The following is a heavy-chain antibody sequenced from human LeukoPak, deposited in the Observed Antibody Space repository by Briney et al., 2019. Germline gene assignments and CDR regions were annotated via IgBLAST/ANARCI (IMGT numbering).Heavy chain of an antibody. V-gene: IGHV1-69*04. D-gene: IGHD2-15*01. CDR1: GGTFSSYA. CDR2: IIPILGIA. J-gene: IGHJ6*02. Sequence: ASVKVSCKASGGTFSSYAISWVRQAPGQGLEWMGRIIPILGIANYAQKFQGRVTITADKSTSTAYMELSSLRSEDTAVYYCARIVVVVAATRDYYYGMDVWGQGTTVTVSS. CDR3: ARIVVVVAATRDYYYGMDV.